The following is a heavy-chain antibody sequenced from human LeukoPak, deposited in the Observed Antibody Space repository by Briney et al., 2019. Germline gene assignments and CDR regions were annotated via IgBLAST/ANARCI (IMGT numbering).Heavy chain of an antibody. D-gene: IGHD5-12*01. CDR3: ARDFSGYDQGHAFDI. Sequence: PGGSLRLSCAASGFTVSNNYMSWVRQAPGKGLEWVSVIYSGGSTYYTDSVEGRFTISRDTSKNTLYLQMNSLRAEDTAVYYCARDFSGYDQGHAFDIWGQGTMVTVSS. V-gene: IGHV3-53*01. J-gene: IGHJ3*02. CDR1: GFTVSNNY. CDR2: IYSGGST.